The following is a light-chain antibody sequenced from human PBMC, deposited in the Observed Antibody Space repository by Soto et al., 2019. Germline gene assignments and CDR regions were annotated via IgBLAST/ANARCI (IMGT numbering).Light chain of an antibody. CDR2: AAS. Sequence: IQWTPSPSSLSASVGDRVTITCRASQGISSDLAWYQQKPGKAPKLLIYAASTLQSGVPSRFSGSGSGTDFTLTISSLQPEDFAVYYCQQYNNWPLQTFGQGTKVDI. CDR3: QQYNNWPLQT. V-gene: IGKV1-9*01. CDR1: QGISSD. J-gene: IGKJ1*01.